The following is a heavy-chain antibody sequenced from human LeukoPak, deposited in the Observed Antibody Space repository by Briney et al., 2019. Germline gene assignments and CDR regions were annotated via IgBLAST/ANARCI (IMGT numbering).Heavy chain of an antibody. Sequence: PGGSLRLSCAASGFGFSTHDMSWGRQTPGKGLEWVSSISGFDSGTYYTDSVRGRFTISRDTSKNTLYMQMNNLRAEDTAVYYCVKGFHFDWWGQGTLVTVSS. CDR2: ISGFDSGT. J-gene: IGHJ4*02. CDR1: GFGFSTHD. V-gene: IGHV3-23*01. CDR3: VKGFHFDW.